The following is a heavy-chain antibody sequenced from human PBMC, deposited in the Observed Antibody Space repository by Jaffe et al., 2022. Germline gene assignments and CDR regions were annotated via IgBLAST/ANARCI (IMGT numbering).Heavy chain of an antibody. D-gene: IGHD3-22*01. V-gene: IGHV5-51*03. CDR2: ISPDDSDV. Sequence: EVQLVQSGAEVKKPGESLKISCKASGYIFGNYLIVWVRQLPGKGLEWMGIISPDDSDVRYSPSFQGQVTFSVDRSITTAYLQWSSLKASDTAMYYCARRLRRHSGYNKADDGLDLWGRGTMVTVSS. CDR3: ARRLRRHSGYNKADDGLDL. CDR1: GYIFGNYL. J-gene: IGHJ3*01.